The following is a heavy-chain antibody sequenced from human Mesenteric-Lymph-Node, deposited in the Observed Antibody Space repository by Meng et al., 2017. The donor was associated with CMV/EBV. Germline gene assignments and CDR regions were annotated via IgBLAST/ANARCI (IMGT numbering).Heavy chain of an antibody. CDR1: GFTFSSYS. CDR2: ISSSSSYI. V-gene: IGHV3-21*01. Sequence: GGSLRLSCAASGFTFSSYSMNWVRQAPGKGLEWVSSISSSSSYIYYADSVKGRFTISRDNAKNTLYLQMNSLRAEDTALYYCARATYYYDSSGYKITYYFDYWGQGTLVTVSS. J-gene: IGHJ4*02. CDR3: ARATYYYDSSGYKITYYFDY. D-gene: IGHD3-22*01.